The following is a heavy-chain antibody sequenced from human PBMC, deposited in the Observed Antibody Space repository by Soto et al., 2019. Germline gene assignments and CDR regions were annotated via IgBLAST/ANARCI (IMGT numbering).Heavy chain of an antibody. J-gene: IGHJ4*02. V-gene: IGHV1-69*01. D-gene: IGHD3-10*01. CDR3: ARDRDDYGSGNYYNRIDF. CDR1: GGIFSTSA. Sequence: QVQLVQSGAEVKKPGSSVKVSCKASGGIFSTSAISWLRQAPGQGLEWMGGIIPIFGTPSYAQRFQGRVTITADEPTSTAYMELSRLRSEDTAVYYCARDRDDYGSGNYYNRIDFWGQGTLVTVSS. CDR2: IIPIFGTP.